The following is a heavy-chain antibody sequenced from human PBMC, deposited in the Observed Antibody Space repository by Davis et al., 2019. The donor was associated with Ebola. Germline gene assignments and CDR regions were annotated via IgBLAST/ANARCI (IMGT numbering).Heavy chain of an antibody. CDR3: AKDFPVGRYGGWGY. CDR1: GFTVSSNH. J-gene: IGHJ4*02. CDR2: ISGSGNGDGP. Sequence: GESLKISCAASGFTVSSNHMSWVRQAPGKGLEWVSGISGSGNGDGPYYADSVKGRFTISRDNSKNTLYLQMNSLRAEDTAVYYCAKDFPVGRYGGWGYWGQGTLVTVSS. V-gene: IGHV3-23*01. D-gene: IGHD4-23*01.